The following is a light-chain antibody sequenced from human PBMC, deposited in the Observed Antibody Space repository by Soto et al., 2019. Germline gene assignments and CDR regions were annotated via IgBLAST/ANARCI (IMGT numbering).Light chain of an antibody. CDR1: QSVRDN. CDR3: QQHNDWPPST. Sequence: ETLLTQSPATLSVSPGERATLSCRASQSVRDNLAWYQQKPGQAPRLLIYGASTRAPGIPERFSGSGFGTEFSLTISSMQSEDFAVYYCQQHNDWPPSTFGQGTKLEIK. J-gene: IGKJ2*01. V-gene: IGKV3-15*01. CDR2: GAS.